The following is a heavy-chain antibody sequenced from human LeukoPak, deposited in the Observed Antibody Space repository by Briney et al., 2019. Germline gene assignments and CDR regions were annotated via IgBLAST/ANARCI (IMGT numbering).Heavy chain of an antibody. D-gene: IGHD3-10*01. CDR2: FDPEDGET. CDR1: GCTLTELS. J-gene: IGHJ4*02. CDR3: ATDLVMVRGVNLFDY. V-gene: IGHV1-24*01. Sequence: ASVKVSCKVSGCTLTELSMHWVRQAPGKGLEWMGGFDPEDGETIYAQKFQGRVTMTEDTSTDTAYMELSSLRSEDTAVYYCATDLVMVRGVNLFDYWGQGTLVTVSS.